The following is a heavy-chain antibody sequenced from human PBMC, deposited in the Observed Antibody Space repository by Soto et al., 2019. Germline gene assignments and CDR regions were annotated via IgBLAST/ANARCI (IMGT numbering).Heavy chain of an antibody. CDR3: ARDFTICGVVTYDLMDV. D-gene: IGHD3-3*01. Sequence: LRLSCAASGFTFSSYEMNWVRQAPGKGLEWVSYISSSGSTIYYADSVKGRFTISRDNAKNSLYLQMNSLRAEDTAVYYCARDFTICGVVTYDLMDVWAQGTTVTVS. CDR2: ISSSGSTI. J-gene: IGHJ6*02. CDR1: GFTFSSYE. V-gene: IGHV3-48*03.